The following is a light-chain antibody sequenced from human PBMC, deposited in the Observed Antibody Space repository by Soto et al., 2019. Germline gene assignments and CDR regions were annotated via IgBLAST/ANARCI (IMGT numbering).Light chain of an antibody. CDR1: QSVSSN. CDR2: GAS. Sequence: EIVMTQSPATLSVSPGERATLSCRASQSVSSNLAWYQQKPGQAPRFLIYGASTRATGIPARFSGSGSGTEFTLTISSLQSEDFAGYYCQQYKNWPTFGQGTKVEI. J-gene: IGKJ1*01. V-gene: IGKV3-15*01. CDR3: QQYKNWPT.